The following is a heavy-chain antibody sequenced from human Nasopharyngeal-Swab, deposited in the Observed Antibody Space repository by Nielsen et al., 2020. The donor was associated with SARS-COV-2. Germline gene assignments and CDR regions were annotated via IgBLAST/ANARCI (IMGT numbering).Heavy chain of an antibody. CDR2: INSDGSNT. Sequence: GESLKISCAASGFTFSNYWMHWVRQAPGKGLVWVSRINSDGSNTNYADSVKGRFTIPRDNAKNTLYLQMNSLRAEDTAVYYCASPAGRTKDFDYWGQGTLVTVSS. CDR1: GFTFSNYW. CDR3: ASPAGRTKDFDY. J-gene: IGHJ4*02. V-gene: IGHV3-74*01. D-gene: IGHD1/OR15-1a*01.